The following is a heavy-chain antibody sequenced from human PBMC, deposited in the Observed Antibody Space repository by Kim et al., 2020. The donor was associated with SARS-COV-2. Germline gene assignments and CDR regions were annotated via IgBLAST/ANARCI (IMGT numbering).Heavy chain of an antibody. V-gene: IGHV1-3*01. D-gene: IGHD2-2*01. J-gene: IGHJ5*02. CDR3: ARDWSVPAGDWFDP. Sequence: SQKFQGRVTITRATSASTAYMELSSLISEDTAVYYCARDWSVPAGDWFDPWGQGTLVTVSS.